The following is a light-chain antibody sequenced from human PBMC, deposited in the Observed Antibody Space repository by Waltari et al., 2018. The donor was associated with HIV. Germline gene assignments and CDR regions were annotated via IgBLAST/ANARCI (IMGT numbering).Light chain of an antibody. V-gene: IGLV3-21*04. Sequence: SYVLTQPPSVSVAPGKTARITCGGNNIGIKSVHWYQQKPGQAPGLVIYDDSDRPSGIPERFSGSNSGNTATLTISRVEAGDEADYYCQVWDSSSDLNWVFGGGTKLTVL. J-gene: IGLJ3*02. CDR2: DDS. CDR3: QVWDSSSDLNWV. CDR1: NIGIKS.